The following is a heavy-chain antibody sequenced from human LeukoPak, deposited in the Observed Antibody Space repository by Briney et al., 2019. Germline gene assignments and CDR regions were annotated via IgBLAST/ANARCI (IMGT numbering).Heavy chain of an antibody. CDR1: GFTFSSYG. D-gene: IGHD6-13*01. CDR2: ISSSGSTI. CDR3: ARAVPAPGTPENAFDI. J-gene: IGHJ3*02. V-gene: IGHV3-48*01. Sequence: GGSLRLSCAASGFTFSSYGMSWVRQAPGKGLEWVSYISSSGSTIYYADSVKGRLTISRDNSQSTLYLHMNSLSTEDTALYYCARAVPAPGTPENAFDIWGQGTMVTVSS.